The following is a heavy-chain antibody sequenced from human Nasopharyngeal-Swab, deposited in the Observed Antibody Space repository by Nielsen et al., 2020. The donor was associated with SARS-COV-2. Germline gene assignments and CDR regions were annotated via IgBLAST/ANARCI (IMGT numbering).Heavy chain of an antibody. V-gene: IGHV4-61*01. CDR2: IYTSGST. CDR1: GGSVSSGSYY. D-gene: IGHD1-26*01. J-gene: IGHJ3*02. Sequence: SETLSLTCTVSGGSVSSGSYYWSWIRQPPGKGLEWIGYIYTSGSTNYNPSLKSRVTISVDTSKNQFSLKLSSVTAADTAVYYCARDRSGSYGDAFDIWGQGTMVTVSS. CDR3: ARDRSGSYGDAFDI.